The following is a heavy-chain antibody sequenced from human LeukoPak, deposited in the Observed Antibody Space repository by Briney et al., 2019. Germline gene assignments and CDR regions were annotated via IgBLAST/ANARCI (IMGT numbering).Heavy chain of an antibody. Sequence: PGGSLRLSCAASGFTFRTYEMKWVRQAPGKGLESPHGSLKGRFTISRDNAKNTLYLQMNSLRAADTAVYYCARVAVVTAIPYYYYYYMDVWGKGTTVTVSS. J-gene: IGHJ6*03. CDR3: ARVAVVTAIPYYYYYYMDV. D-gene: IGHD2-21*02. CDR2: S. V-gene: IGHV3-48*03. CDR1: GFTFRTYE.